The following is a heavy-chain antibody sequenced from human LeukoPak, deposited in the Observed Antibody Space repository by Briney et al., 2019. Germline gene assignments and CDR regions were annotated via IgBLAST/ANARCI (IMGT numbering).Heavy chain of an antibody. CDR1: GFTFGDYG. J-gene: IGHJ3*02. V-gene: IGHV3-23*01. D-gene: IGHD3-16*01. CDR2: ISGSGGST. CDR3: AKDGGQSFRLGAFDI. Sequence: GGSLRLSCITSGFTFGDYGLSWVRQAPGKGLEWVSAISGSGGSTYYADSVKGRFTISRDNSKNTLYLQMNSLRAEDTAVYYCAKDGGQSFRLGAFDIWGQGTMVTVSS.